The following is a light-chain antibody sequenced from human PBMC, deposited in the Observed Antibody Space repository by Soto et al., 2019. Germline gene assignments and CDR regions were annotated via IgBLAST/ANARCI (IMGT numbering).Light chain of an antibody. CDR3: SSYTISSTDV. CDR2: EVT. V-gene: IGLV2-14*01. Sequence: QSALTQPASVSASPGQSITISCTGTSSDVGTYDDVSWYRQHPGKGPKLLIYEVTNRPSGVSNRFSGSKSGNTASLTISGLQAEDEADYYCSSYTISSTDVFGSGTKVTVL. CDR1: SSDVGTYDD. J-gene: IGLJ1*01.